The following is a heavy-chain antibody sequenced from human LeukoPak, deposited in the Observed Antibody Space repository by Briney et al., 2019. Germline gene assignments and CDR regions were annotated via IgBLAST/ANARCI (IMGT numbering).Heavy chain of an antibody. CDR3: ATDYSNFYGLDV. D-gene: IGHD4-11*01. J-gene: IGHJ6*02. V-gene: IGHV4-61*01. CDR2: IQNSGSS. CDR1: GGSVSSGSYF. Sequence: ETLSLTCTVSGGSVSSGSYFWTWLRQPPGKGLEWIGYIQNSGSSNYNPSLESRVTISVDTSKDQFSLKLSSVTAADTAIYYCATDYSNFYGLDVWGQGTTVTVSS.